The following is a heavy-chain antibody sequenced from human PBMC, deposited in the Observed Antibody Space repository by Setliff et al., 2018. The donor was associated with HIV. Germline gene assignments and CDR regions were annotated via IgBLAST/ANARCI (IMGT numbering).Heavy chain of an antibody. J-gene: IGHJ3*01. CDR3: AKSLAFGVSDAFDV. CDR2: LYSGGST. D-gene: IGHD3-16*01. CDR1: GGSISSTSYY. V-gene: IGHV4-39*01. Sequence: SETLSLTCTVSGGSISSTSYYWAWLRQPPGKGLEWIGSLYSGGSTYYTPSLSSRITMSVRTAKNQFSLNLTSVTAADTAVYYCAKSLAFGVSDAFDVWGQGTMVTVSS.